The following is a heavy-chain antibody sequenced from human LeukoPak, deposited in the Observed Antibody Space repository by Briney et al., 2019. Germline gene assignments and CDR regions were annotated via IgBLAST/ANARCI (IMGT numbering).Heavy chain of an antibody. CDR1: GFTFSSYA. D-gene: IGHD2-21*02. Sequence: GGSLRLSCAASGFTFSSYAMSWVRQAPGKGLEWVANIKQDGSEKYYVDSVKGRFTISRDNAKNSLYLQMNSLRAEDTAVYYCARDLMAYCGGDCPFDYWGQGTLVTVSS. CDR2: IKQDGSEK. J-gene: IGHJ4*02. V-gene: IGHV3-7*01. CDR3: ARDLMAYCGGDCPFDY.